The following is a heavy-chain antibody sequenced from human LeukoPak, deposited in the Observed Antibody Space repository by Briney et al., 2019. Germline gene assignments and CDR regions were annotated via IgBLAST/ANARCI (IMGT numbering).Heavy chain of an antibody. CDR2: IYTSGST. Sequence: SETLSLTCAVYGGSFSGYYWSWIRQPAGKGLEWIGRIYTSGSTNYNPSLKSRVTMSVDTSKNQFSLKLSSVTAADTAVYYCARLHGNRNWFDPWGQGTLVTVSS. D-gene: IGHD1-14*01. CDR3: ARLHGNRNWFDP. CDR1: GGSFSGYY. V-gene: IGHV4-59*10. J-gene: IGHJ5*02.